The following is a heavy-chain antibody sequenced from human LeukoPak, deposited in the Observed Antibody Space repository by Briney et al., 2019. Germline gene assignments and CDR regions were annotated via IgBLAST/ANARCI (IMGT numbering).Heavy chain of an antibody. J-gene: IGHJ4*02. Sequence: GWSLRLSCEASGFTFSSQWMAWVRQAPGKGLKGVANINPAGSDTYYVASVKGRFTISRDNSKTTLYLQMNSLRAEDTAVYYCARDPCSGGSCYLDYWGQGTLVTVSS. D-gene: IGHD2-15*01. CDR2: INPAGSDT. V-gene: IGHV3-7*01. CDR3: ARDPCSGGSCYLDY. CDR1: GFTFSSQW.